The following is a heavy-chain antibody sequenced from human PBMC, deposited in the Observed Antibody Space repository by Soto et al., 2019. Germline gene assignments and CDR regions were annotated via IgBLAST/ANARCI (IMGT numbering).Heavy chain of an antibody. Sequence: GRSQRLSYAASGFTCSSYWVSWVRKTPGKGLEWVANIKQDGSEKYYVDSVKGRFTISRDNAKNSLYLQMNSLRAEDTAVYYCARDPQGIAVDHSYYYGMDVWGQGTTVTVSS. CDR1: GFTCSSYW. J-gene: IGHJ6*02. V-gene: IGHV3-7*01. D-gene: IGHD6-19*01. CDR2: IKQDGSEK. CDR3: ARDPQGIAVDHSYYYGMDV.